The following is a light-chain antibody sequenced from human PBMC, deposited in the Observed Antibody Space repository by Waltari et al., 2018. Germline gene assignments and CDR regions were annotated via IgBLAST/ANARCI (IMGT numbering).Light chain of an antibody. CDR1: SSNIGAGYD. J-gene: IGLJ1*01. V-gene: IGLV1-40*01. CDR3: QSYDSSLSGFNYV. CDR2: CKS. Sequence: QSVLTQPPSVSGAPGPRVTIPCTGSSSNIGAGYDVHWYQQLPGPAPKLLIYCKSNRPSAVPDRFSGSKSGTSASLASTGLQAEEEADYYCQSYDSSLSGFNYVFGTGTKVTVL.